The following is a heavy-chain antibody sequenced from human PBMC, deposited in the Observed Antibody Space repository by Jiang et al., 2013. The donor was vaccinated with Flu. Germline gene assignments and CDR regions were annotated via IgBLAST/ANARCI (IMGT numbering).Heavy chain of an antibody. CDR3: AKGYCSGGSCRTAHNWFDP. CDR2: IYTSGST. D-gene: IGHD2-15*01. CDR1: GGSISSYY. V-gene: IGHV4-4*07. Sequence: GLVKPSETLSLTCTVSGGSISSYYWSWIRQPAGKGLEWIGRIYTSGSTNYNPSLKSRVTMSVDTSKNQFPLKLSSVTAADTAVYYCAKGYCSGGSCRTAHNWFDPWGQGTLVTVSS. J-gene: IGHJ5*02.